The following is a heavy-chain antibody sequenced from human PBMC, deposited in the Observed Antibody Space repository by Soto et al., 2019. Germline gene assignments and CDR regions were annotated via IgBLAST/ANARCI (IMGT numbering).Heavy chain of an antibody. D-gene: IGHD3-22*01. J-gene: IGHJ6*02. CDR2: IIPIFGTA. CDR3: ARVYYDSSGYRPYYYYYGMDV. CDR1: GGTFSSYA. Sequence: ASVKVSCKASGGTFSSYAISWVRQAPGQGLEWMGGIIPIFGTANYAQKFQGRVTITADESTSTAYMELSSLRSEDTAVYYCARVYYDSSGYRPYYYYYGMDVWGQGTTVTVSS. V-gene: IGHV1-69*13.